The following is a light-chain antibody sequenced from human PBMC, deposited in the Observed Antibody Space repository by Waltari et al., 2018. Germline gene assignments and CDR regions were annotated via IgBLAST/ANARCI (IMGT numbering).Light chain of an antibody. V-gene: IGKV1-12*01. CDR3: QQGYNTPFT. CDR1: QDIATY. Sequence: DIQMTQSPSSLSASVGDKVTITCRASQDIATYLAWYQQKPGKPPKLLIYSASNLQTGVPSRCSGSGSGADYILTISSLQLEDLATYYCQQGYNTPFTFGPGTKLDI. J-gene: IGKJ3*01. CDR2: SAS.